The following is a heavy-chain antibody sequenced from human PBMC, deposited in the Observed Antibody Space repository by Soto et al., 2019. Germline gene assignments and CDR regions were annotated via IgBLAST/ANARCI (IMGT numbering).Heavy chain of an antibody. J-gene: IGHJ5*02. CDR1: GYTFFTYD. CDR2: ISTYSGDT. V-gene: IGHV1-18*01. CDR3: ARHPGPTTSEIWLDP. D-gene: IGHD1-1*01. Sequence: QVHLVQSGVEVKTPGASVKVSCQASGYTFFTYDISWVRQAPGQGLEWMGWISTYSGDTKYAQKFQGRVTMPTDTSTTTAYLEMRRLRSDDRAVYSCARHPGPTTSEIWLDPWGQGNLVTVSS.